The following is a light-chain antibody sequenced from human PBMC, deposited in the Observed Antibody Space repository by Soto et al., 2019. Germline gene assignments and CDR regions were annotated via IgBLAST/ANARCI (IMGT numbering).Light chain of an antibody. J-gene: IGKJ1*01. CDR2: DVS. CDR3: KQRSDWPWT. Sequence: EIVLTRSPATLSLSPGERGTLSCRASESVTNYLAWYQQKPGQAPRLLVYDVSNRATGIPARFSGGGSGTDFTLTIRNLEPEDFAVYYCKQRSDWPWTFGQGTKVDIK. CDR1: ESVTNY. V-gene: IGKV3-11*01.